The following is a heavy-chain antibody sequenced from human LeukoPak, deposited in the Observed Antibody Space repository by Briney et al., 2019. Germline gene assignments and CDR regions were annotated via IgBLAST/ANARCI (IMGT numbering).Heavy chain of an antibody. D-gene: IGHD5-24*01. J-gene: IGHJ4*02. V-gene: IGHV3-53*01. Sequence: GGSLRLSCAASGFTFTSYAMNWVRQAPGKGLEWVSVIYTDGSTYYADSVKGRFTISRDISRNTVHLQMNSLRAGDTAVYYCARDPHGYNSYFDYWGQGTLVTVSS. CDR1: GFTFTSYA. CDR2: IYTDGST. CDR3: ARDPHGYNSYFDY.